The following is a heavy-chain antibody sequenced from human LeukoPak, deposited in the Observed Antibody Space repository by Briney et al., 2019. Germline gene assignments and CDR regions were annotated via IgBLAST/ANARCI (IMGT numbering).Heavy chain of an antibody. J-gene: IGHJ4*02. CDR3: ARRAVKWEIPGRYHFDL. CDR1: GYSFSGYY. D-gene: IGHD1-26*01. V-gene: IGHV1-2*02. CDR2: INSNSGSP. Sequence: ASVQVSCKASGYSFSGYYIHWVRQAPGQAPEWLGWINSNSGSPYSPQKFQDRVTMTRDTSISTAYMELSSLRSDDTAIYYCARRAVKWEIPGRYHFDLWGQGTLVTVSS.